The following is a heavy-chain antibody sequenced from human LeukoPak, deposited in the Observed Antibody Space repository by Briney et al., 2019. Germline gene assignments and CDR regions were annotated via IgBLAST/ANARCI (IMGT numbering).Heavy chain of an antibody. CDR3: ASQDILTGYSNYYYYGMDV. D-gene: IGHD3-9*01. CDR2: IYYSGST. V-gene: IGHV4-59*08. Sequence: SETLSLTCTVSGGSISSYYWSWIRQPPGKGLEWIGYIYYSGSTNYNPSLKSRVTISVDTSKNQFSLKLSSVTAADTAVYYCASQDILTGYSNYYYYGMDVWGQGTTVTVSS. J-gene: IGHJ6*02. CDR1: GGSISSYY.